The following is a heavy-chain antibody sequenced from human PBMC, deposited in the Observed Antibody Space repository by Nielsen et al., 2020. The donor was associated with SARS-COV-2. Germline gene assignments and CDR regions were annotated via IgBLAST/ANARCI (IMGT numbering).Heavy chain of an antibody. J-gene: IGHJ6*02. CDR1: GFTFSSYE. CDR2: ISSSGSTI. D-gene: IGHD2-2*01. V-gene: IGHV3-48*03. Sequence: GESLKISCAASGFTFSSYEMNWVRQAPGKGLEWVSSISSSGSTIYYADPVKGRFTISRDNAKNSLYLHMNRLRAEDTAVYYCARAGLGVPAASYYYYGMDVWGQVTTVTVSS. CDR3: ARAGLGVPAASYYYYGMDV.